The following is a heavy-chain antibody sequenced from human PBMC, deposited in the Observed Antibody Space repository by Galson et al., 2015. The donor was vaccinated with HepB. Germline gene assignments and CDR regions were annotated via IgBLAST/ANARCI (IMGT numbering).Heavy chain of an antibody. CDR1: GFTFSDYY. V-gene: IGHV3-11*05. Sequence: SLRLSCAASGFTFSDYYMSWIRQAPGKGLEWVSYISSSSSYTNYADSVKGRFTISRDNAKNSLYLQMNSLRAEDTAVYYCARGGAMAKYYFDYWGQGTLVTVSS. J-gene: IGHJ4*02. D-gene: IGHD5-18*01. CDR3: ARGGAMAKYYFDY. CDR2: ISSSSSYT.